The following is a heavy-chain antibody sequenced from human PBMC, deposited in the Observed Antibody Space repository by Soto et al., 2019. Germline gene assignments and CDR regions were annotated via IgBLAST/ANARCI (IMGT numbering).Heavy chain of an antibody. D-gene: IGHD1-7*01. CDR2: ISHDGSYK. CDR3: ANRLMATVRTTLTRGAFHT. J-gene: IGHJ3*02. CDR1: GFSFTTYV. Sequence: QVQLVESGGGVVQPGRSLRLSCAASGFSFTTYVMHWVRQAPGKGLEWVAVISHDGSYKYYGDAVKGRFTISRDTSKNAVYVEINSLRHEDTTVYYCANRLMATVRTTLTRGAFHTWGHRTTGTV. V-gene: IGHV3-30*18.